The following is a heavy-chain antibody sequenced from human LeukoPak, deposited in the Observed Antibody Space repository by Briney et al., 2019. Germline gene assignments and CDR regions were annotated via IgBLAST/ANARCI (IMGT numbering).Heavy chain of an antibody. D-gene: IGHD2-2*01. Sequence: PGRSLRLSCAASGFTFSSYGMHWVRQAPGKGLEWVAVISYDGSEKYYADSVKGRFTISRDNSKNTLFLQMNSLRAEDTAVYYCARSDCTSTSCSHYFDYWGQGTLVTVSS. CDR1: GFTFSSYG. CDR2: ISYDGSEK. V-gene: IGHV3-30*03. J-gene: IGHJ4*02. CDR3: ARSDCTSTSCSHYFDY.